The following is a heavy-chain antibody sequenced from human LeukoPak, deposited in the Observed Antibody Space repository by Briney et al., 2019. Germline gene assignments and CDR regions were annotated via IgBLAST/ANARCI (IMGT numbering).Heavy chain of an antibody. Sequence: SETLSLTCAVYGGSFSGYYWSWIRQPPGKGLEWIGEINHSGSTNYNPSLKSRVTISVDTSKNQFSLKLSSVTAADTAVYYCARVAVANGLDYWGQETLVTVSS. D-gene: IGHD6-19*01. J-gene: IGHJ4*02. V-gene: IGHV4-34*01. CDR1: GGSFSGYY. CDR3: ARVAVANGLDY. CDR2: INHSGST.